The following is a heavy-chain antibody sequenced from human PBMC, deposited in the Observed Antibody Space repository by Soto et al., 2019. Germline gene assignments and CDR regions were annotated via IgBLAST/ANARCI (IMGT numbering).Heavy chain of an antibody. Sequence: GESLKISCKASGYRFTSEWIGWVRQMPGKGLEWMGIIFPGDPDTRYSPSFQGQVTISADKSITTAYLQWSSLKASDTAIYYCARLTGGYFQFWGQGTLVTVSS. J-gene: IGHJ4*02. CDR3: ARLTGGYFQF. CDR2: IFPGDPDT. CDR1: GYRFTSEW. D-gene: IGHD7-27*01. V-gene: IGHV5-51*01.